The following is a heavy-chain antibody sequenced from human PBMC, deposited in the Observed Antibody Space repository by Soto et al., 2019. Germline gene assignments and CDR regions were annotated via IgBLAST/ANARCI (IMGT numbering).Heavy chain of an antibody. Sequence: PGGSLRLSGVASGFSISTHALTWVRQAPGKGLEWVSSFSGRSGDTYYAASVKGRFTISGDSSKNTVILQMNNLRADDTALYYCARDSSAWPNYFDSWGQGIQVTVSS. CDR3: ARDSSAWPNYFDS. CDR2: FSGRSGDT. J-gene: IGHJ4*02. V-gene: IGHV3-23*01. CDR1: GFSISTHA. D-gene: IGHD6-19*01.